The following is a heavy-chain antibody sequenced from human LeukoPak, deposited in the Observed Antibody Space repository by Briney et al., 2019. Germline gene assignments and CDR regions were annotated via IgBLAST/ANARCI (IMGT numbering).Heavy chain of an antibody. Sequence: GRSLRPACAPAASTSVVYTMEWVRQAPGKGLEWVSLISWDAGSTFYADSVKSRFTITRDNSKNSLYLQMNSLRTEDTALYYCAKHREVATIRGYYFDYWGQGTLVTVSS. CDR2: ISWDAGST. V-gene: IGHV3-43*01. CDR1: ASTSVVYT. CDR3: AKHREVATIRGYYFDY. J-gene: IGHJ4*02. D-gene: IGHD5-24*01.